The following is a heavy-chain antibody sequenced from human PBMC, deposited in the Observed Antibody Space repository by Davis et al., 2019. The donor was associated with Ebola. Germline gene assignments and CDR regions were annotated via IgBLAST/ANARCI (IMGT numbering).Heavy chain of an antibody. CDR2: ISSSSTYT. CDR1: GFTFSDYY. Sequence: PGGSLRLSCAASGFTFSDYYMSWIRQAPGKGLEWVSDISSSSTYTNYADSVKGRFTISRDNAKNSLYLQMNSLRVEDTAVYYCARDSTTVVSQKQFDYWGQGTLVTVSS. D-gene: IGHD4-23*01. V-gene: IGHV3-11*06. J-gene: IGHJ4*02. CDR3: ARDSTTVVSQKQFDY.